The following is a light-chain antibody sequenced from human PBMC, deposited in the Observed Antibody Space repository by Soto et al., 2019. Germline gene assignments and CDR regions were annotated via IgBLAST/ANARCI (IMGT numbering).Light chain of an antibody. Sequence: DIQMTQSPSSLSASVGDRVTITCRASQSISSYLNWYQQKPGKAPKLLIYAASSLQSGVPSRFSGSGSGTDFTLTISSLQPEDFATYYCQQRYSTPYTFGQGTKMDIK. CDR3: QQRYSTPYT. J-gene: IGKJ2*01. V-gene: IGKV1-39*01. CDR2: AAS. CDR1: QSISSY.